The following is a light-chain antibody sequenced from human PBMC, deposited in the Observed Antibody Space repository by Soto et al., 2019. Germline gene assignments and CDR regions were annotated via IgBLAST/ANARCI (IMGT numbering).Light chain of an antibody. CDR2: GNN. V-gene: IGLV1-40*01. CDR1: SSNIGAGHD. J-gene: IGLJ1*01. CDR3: QSYDLSLSAYV. Sequence: QSVLTQPPSVSGAPGQRVTISCTGSSSNIGAGHDVHWYQQFPGTAPQLLIFGNNNRPSGVPDRFSGSKSGSSASLAITGLQAEDEADFYGQSYDLSLSAYVFGTGTKLTGL.